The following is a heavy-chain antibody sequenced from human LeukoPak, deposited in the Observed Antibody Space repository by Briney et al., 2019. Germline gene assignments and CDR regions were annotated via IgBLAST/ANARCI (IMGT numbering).Heavy chain of an antibody. J-gene: IGHJ6*02. CDR1: GYTFTSYD. CDR3: AREDYCSGSSHYGMDV. Sequence: GASVKVSCKASGYTFTSYDINWVRQATGKGLEWMGWMNPNSGNKGYAQKFQGRVTMTRNTSISTAYMELSSLRSEDTAVYYCAREDYCSGSSHYGMDVWGQGTTVTVSS. D-gene: IGHD3-10*01. V-gene: IGHV1-8*01. CDR2: MNPNSGNK.